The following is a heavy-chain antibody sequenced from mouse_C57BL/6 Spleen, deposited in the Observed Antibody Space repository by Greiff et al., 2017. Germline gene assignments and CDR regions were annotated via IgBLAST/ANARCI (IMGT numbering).Heavy chain of an antibody. CDR3: ARRSWAY. V-gene: IGHV1-26*01. J-gene: IGHJ3*01. Sequence: EVQLQQSGPELVKPGASVKISCKASGYTFTDYYMNWVKQSHGKSLEWIGDINPNNGGTSYNQKFKGKATLTVDKSSSTAYMELRSLTSEDSAVYYCARRSWAYWGRGTLVTVSA. D-gene: IGHD6-1*01. CDR1: GYTFTDYY. CDR2: INPNNGGT.